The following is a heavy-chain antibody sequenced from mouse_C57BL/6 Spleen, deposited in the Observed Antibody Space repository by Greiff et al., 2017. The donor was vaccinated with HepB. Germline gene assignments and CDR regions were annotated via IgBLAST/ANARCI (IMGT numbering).Heavy chain of an antibody. CDR2: IDPSDSYT. Sequence: VQLQQSGAELVMPGASVKLSCKASGYTFTSYWMHWVKQRPGQGLEWIGEIDPSDSYTNYNQKFKGKSTLTVDKSSSTAYMQLSSLTSEDSAVYYCARSRRYDGSDYWGQGTTLTVSS. V-gene: IGHV1-69*01. J-gene: IGHJ2*01. CDR1: GYTFTSYW. CDR3: ARSRRYDGSDY. D-gene: IGHD2-3*01.